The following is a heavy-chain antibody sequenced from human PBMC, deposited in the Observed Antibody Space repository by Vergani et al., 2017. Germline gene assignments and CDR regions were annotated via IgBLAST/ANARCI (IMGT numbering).Heavy chain of an antibody. D-gene: IGHD5-18*01. CDR2: ISAYSGNT. V-gene: IGHV1-18*04. CDR3: ASDPDGYSYGYRPNFDY. Sequence: QVQLVQSGAEVKKPGASVKVSCKASGYTFTSYGISWVRQAPGQGLEWMGWISAYSGNTNYAQKLQGRVTMTTDTSTSTAYMELRSLRSDDTAVYYCASDPDGYSYGYRPNFDYWGQGTLVTVSS. CDR1: GYTFTSYG. J-gene: IGHJ4*02.